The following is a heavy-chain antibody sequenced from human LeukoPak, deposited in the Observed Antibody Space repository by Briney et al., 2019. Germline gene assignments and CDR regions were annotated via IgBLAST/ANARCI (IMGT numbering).Heavy chain of an antibody. CDR3: ARLGVSIVVVPAAPTYYYYGMDV. CDR2: TYYSGTT. Sequence: SETLSLTCTVSGGSVSSNNYYWGWIRQPPGKGLEWIGSTYYSGTTYYNPSLKSRVTMSVDTSKNQVSLKLSSVTAADTAVYYCARLGVSIVVVPAAPTYYYYGMDVWGQGTTVTVSS. J-gene: IGHJ6*02. V-gene: IGHV4-39*01. CDR1: GGSVSSNNYY. D-gene: IGHD2-2*01.